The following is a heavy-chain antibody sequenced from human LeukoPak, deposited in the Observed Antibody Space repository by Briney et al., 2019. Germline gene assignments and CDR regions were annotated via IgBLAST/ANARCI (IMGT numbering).Heavy chain of an antibody. CDR2: ISGSGGST. CDR3: ARDIAVAGPYFQH. Sequence: GGSLRLSCAASGFTFSNFGMSWVRQAPEKGLEWVSAISGSGGSTYYADSVKGRFTISRDNSKNTLYLQMNSLRAEDTAVYYCARDIAVAGPYFQHWGQGTLVTVSS. CDR1: GFTFSNFG. J-gene: IGHJ1*01. V-gene: IGHV3-23*01. D-gene: IGHD6-19*01.